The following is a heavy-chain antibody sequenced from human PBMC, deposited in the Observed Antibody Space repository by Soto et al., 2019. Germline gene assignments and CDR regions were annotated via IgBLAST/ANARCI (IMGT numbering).Heavy chain of an antibody. J-gene: IGHJ3*02. D-gene: IGHD3-10*01. V-gene: IGHV3-23*01. CDR1: GFAFSSHP. CDR3: ARPVIGSSRAFDI. CDR2: IRAGGDLT. Sequence: PWGSLRFPCADSGFAFSSHPRSWVHQAPETGLEWGAGIRAGGDLTYNSVSVRGRFTISRENSRKTPYLQMNSLRAEDTAVYCCARPVIGSSRAFDISGQETMLTVSS.